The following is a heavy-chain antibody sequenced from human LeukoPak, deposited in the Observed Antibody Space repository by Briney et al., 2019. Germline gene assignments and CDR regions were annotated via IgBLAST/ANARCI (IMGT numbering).Heavy chain of an antibody. D-gene: IGHD4-23*01. Sequence: ASVKVSCKASGYTFTSYGISWVRQAPGQGLEWMGGIIPIFGTANYAQKFQGRVTITADESTSTAYMELSSLRSEDTAVYYCARDHGGNTDDFDYWGQGTLVTVSS. CDR3: ARDHGGNTDDFDY. CDR2: IIPIFGTA. V-gene: IGHV1-69*13. J-gene: IGHJ4*02. CDR1: GYTFTSYG.